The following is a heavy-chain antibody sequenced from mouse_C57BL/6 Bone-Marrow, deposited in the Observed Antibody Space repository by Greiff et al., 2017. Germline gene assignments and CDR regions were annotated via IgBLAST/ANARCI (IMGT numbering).Heavy chain of an antibody. D-gene: IGHD1-1*02. Sequence: QVQLKQPGAELVKPGASVKLSCKASGSTFTSSWMHWVKQRPGRGLGWIGRFDPKSGVTKYNDKFKGKATLTVDKPSSTAYMQLSSLTSEDSAVYYCARGLLDYAMDYWGQGTSVTVSS. V-gene: IGHV1-72*01. CDR3: ARGLLDYAMDY. CDR1: GSTFTSSW. CDR2: FDPKSGVT. J-gene: IGHJ4*01.